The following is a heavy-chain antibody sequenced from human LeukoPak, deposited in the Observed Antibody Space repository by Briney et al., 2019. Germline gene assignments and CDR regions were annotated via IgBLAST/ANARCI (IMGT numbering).Heavy chain of an antibody. J-gene: IGHJ4*02. CDR3: ARARSGKWGFDY. D-gene: IGHD1-26*01. Sequence: WETLSLTCTVSGGSISSSSYYWGWIRQPPGQGLKWIGSIYYSGSTYYNPSLKSRVTILVDTSKNQFSLKLSSVTAADTAVYYCARARSGKWGFDYWGQGTLVTVSS. CDR1: GGSISSSSYY. V-gene: IGHV4-39*07. CDR2: IYYSGST.